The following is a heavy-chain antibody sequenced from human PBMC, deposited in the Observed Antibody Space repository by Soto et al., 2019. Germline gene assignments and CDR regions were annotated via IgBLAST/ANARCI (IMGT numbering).Heavy chain of an antibody. V-gene: IGHV4-39*01. CDR3: ARHGQPKLVLFRWFDP. CDR1: GCSSRSSRYH. Sequence: PSGTLSLTVTVSGCSSRSSRYHWCGIRQPPGKGLEWIGSIYYSGSTYYNPSLKSRVTISVDTSKNQYSLKLSSVTAADTAVYYCARHGQPKLVLFRWFDPWGQGTLVTVSS. CDR2: IYYSGST. D-gene: IGHD6-13*01. J-gene: IGHJ5*02.